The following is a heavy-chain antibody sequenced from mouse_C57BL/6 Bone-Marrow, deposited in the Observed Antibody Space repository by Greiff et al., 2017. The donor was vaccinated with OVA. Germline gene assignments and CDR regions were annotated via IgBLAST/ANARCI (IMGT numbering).Heavy chain of an antibody. CDR1: GFTFSDYG. CDR3: ARGLGYYSDY. J-gene: IGHJ2*01. V-gene: IGHV5-17*01. Sequence: EVKLQESGGGLVKPGGSLKLSCAASGFTFSDYGMHWVRQAPEKGLEWVAYISSGSSTIYYADTVKGRFTISRDNAKNTLFLQMTSLRSEDTAMYYCARGLGYYSDYWGQGTTLTVSS. CDR2: ISSGSSTI.